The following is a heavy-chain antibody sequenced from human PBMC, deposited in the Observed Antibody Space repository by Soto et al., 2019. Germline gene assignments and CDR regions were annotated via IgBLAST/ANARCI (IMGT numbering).Heavy chain of an antibody. Sequence: PGESLKISCKGSGYSFTSYWIGWVRQMPGKGLEWMGIIYPGDSDTRYSPSFQGQVTISADKSISTAYLQWSSLKASDTAMYYCARHNIGSGWYGGASTGPLKVYYYGMDVWGQGTTVTVS. J-gene: IGHJ6*02. CDR1: GYSFTSYW. CDR3: ARHNIGSGWYGGASTGPLKVYYYGMDV. V-gene: IGHV5-51*01. CDR2: IYPGDSDT. D-gene: IGHD6-19*01.